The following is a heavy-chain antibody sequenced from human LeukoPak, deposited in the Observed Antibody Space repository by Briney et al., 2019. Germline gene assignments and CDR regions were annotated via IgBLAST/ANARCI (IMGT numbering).Heavy chain of an antibody. Sequence: PSETLSLTCAVYGGSFSGYYWSWIRQPPGKGLEWIGEINHSGSTNYNPSLKSRVTISVDTSKNQSSLKLSSVTAADTAVYYCARDGEAGTNYYYYMDVWGKGTTVTISS. J-gene: IGHJ6*03. D-gene: IGHD6-19*01. CDR2: INHSGST. V-gene: IGHV4-34*01. CDR1: GGSFSGYY. CDR3: ARDGEAGTNYYYYMDV.